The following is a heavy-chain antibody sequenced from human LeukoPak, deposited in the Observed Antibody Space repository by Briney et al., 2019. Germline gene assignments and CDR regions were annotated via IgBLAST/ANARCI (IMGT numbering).Heavy chain of an antibody. V-gene: IGHV3-43*02. CDR1: GFTFDDYA. CDR2: ISGDGGST. CDR3: AKDILSKSALYYFDY. Sequence: PGGSLRLSCAASGFTFDDYAMHWVRQAPGKGLEWVSLISGDGGSTYYADSVEGRFTISRDNSKNSLYLQMNSLRTEDTALYYCAKDILSKSALYYFDYWGQGTLVTVSS. J-gene: IGHJ4*02.